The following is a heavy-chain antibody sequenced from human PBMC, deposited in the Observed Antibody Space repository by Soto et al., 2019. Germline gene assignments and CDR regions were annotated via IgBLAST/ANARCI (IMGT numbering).Heavy chain of an antibody. V-gene: IGHV4-30-4*01. CDR3: ARGGRDFWSGYYKDY. J-gene: IGHJ4*02. CDR2: IYYSGST. Sequence: PSETLSLTCTVSGGSISSGDYYWSWIRQPPGKGLEWIGYIYYSGSTYYNPSLKSRVTISVDTSKNQFSLKLSSVTAADTAAYYCARGGRDFWSGYYKDYWGQGTLVTVSS. CDR1: GGSISSGDYY. D-gene: IGHD3-3*01.